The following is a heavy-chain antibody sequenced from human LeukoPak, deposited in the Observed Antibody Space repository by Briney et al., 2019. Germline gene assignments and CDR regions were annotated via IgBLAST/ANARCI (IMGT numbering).Heavy chain of an antibody. J-gene: IGHJ3*02. V-gene: IGHV3-21*01. Sequence: GGSLRLSCAASGFTFSSYSMNWVCQAPGKGLEWVSSISSSSSYIYYADSVKGRFTISRDNAKNSLYLQMNSLRAEDTAVYYCARVTLKGDAFDIWGQGTMVTVSS. CDR2: ISSSSSYI. D-gene: IGHD2-21*02. CDR3: ARVTLKGDAFDI. CDR1: GFTFSSYS.